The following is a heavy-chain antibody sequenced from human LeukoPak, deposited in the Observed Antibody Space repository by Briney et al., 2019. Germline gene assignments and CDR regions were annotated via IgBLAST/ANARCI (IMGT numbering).Heavy chain of an antibody. V-gene: IGHV4-38-2*01. CDR2: IYHSGST. CDR3: ARGIYCTNGVCYVFDY. D-gene: IGHD2-8*01. J-gene: IGHJ4*02. Sequence: SETLSLTCAVSGYSISSGYYWGWIRQPPGKGLEWIGSIYHSGSTYYNPSLKSRVTISVDTSKNQFSLKLSSVTAADTAVYYCARGIYCTNGVCYVFDYWSQGTLVTVSS. CDR1: GYSISSGYY.